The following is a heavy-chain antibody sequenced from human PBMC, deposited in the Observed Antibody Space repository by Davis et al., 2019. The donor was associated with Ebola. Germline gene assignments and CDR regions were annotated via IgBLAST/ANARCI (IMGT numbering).Heavy chain of an antibody. Sequence: GGSLRLSCKGSGYRFTSYWIGWVRQLPGNGLEWMGIIYPDDSDTRYSPSFQGQVTISADESISTAYLQWSSLKASDTAMYYCARGTSLARNFDYWGQGTLVTVSS. D-gene: IGHD3-3*02. V-gene: IGHV5-51*01. J-gene: IGHJ4*02. CDR1: GYRFTSYW. CDR3: ARGTSLARNFDY. CDR2: IYPDDSDT.